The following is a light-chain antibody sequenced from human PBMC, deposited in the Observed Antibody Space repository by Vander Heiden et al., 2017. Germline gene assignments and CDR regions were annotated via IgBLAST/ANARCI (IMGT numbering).Light chain of an antibody. CDR1: SSNSGSNA. V-gene: IGLV1-44*01. J-gene: IGLJ3*02. Sequence: QSVLTQPPSASATPGQRVTISCSGSSSNSGSNAVSWYQQLPGMAPKFLIFSNNQRPSGVPDRFSGSKSGTSASLAISGLQSEDEADYYCAAWDDSLKAWVFGGGTKLTVL. CDR2: SNN. CDR3: AAWDDSLKAWV.